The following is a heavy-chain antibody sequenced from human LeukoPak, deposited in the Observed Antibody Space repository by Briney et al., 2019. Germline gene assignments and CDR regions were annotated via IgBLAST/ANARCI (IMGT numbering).Heavy chain of an antibody. V-gene: IGHV3-21*01. CDR1: GFTFSSYS. CDR3: ASSSDFWSGYLLNP. D-gene: IGHD3-3*01. J-gene: IGHJ5*02. CDR2: ISSSSSYI. Sequence: GGSLRLSCAASGFTFSSYSMNWVRQAPGKGLEWVSSISSSSSYIYYADSVKGRFTISRDNAKNSLYLQMNSLRAEDTAVYYCASSSDFWSGYLLNPWGQGTLVTVSS.